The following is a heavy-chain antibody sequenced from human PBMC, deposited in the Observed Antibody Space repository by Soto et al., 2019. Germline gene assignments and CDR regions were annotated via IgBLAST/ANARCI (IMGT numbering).Heavy chain of an antibody. CDR2: INHSGST. V-gene: IGHV4-34*01. J-gene: IGHJ4*02. Sequence: SETLSLTCAVYGGSFSGYYWSWIRQPPGKGLEWIGEINHSGSTNYNPSLKSRVSISVDTSKNQFSLQLSSVTAADTAVYYCVRNSSYYYDSSGYYVFDYWGQGTLVTVSS. D-gene: IGHD3-22*01. CDR1: GGSFSGYY. CDR3: VRNSSYYYDSSGYYVFDY.